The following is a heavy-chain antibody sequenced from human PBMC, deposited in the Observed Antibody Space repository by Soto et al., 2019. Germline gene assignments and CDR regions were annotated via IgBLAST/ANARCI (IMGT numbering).Heavy chain of an antibody. CDR3: ARQSDYYGSGSYYNFYYYYGMDV. CDR1: GYSFTSYW. Sequence: GESLKISCKGSGYSFTSYWIGWVRQMPVKGLEWMGIIYPGDSDTRYSPSFQGQVTISADKSISTAYLQWSSLKASDTAMYYCARQSDYYGSGSYYNFYYYYGMDVWGQGTTVTVSS. V-gene: IGHV5-51*01. J-gene: IGHJ6*02. CDR2: IYPGDSDT. D-gene: IGHD3-10*01.